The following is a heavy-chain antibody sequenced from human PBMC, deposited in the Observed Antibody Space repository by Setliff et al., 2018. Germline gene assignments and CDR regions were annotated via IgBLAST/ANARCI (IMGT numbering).Heavy chain of an antibody. V-gene: IGHV4-61*10. CDR2: MYNSGNT. CDR3: ARALLWFGEGMDV. J-gene: IGHJ6*03. CDR1: GGSLNSGSFY. D-gene: IGHD3-10*01. Sequence: PSETLSLTCTLSGGSLNSGSFYWSWIRQPAGKGLEWVGYMYNSGNTNYNPSLRRRVAISVDKSKNQFSLKLSSVTAADTAVYYCARALLWFGEGMDVWGKGTTVTVSS.